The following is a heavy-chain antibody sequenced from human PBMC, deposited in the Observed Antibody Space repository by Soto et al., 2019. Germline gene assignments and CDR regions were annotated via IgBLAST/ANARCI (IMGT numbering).Heavy chain of an antibody. J-gene: IGHJ1*01. V-gene: IGHV3-30-3*01. D-gene: IGHD6-6*01. CDR2: ISPDGVNQ. CDR1: GFIFSYYA. Sequence: AGGSLRLSCVASGFIFSYYAMHWARQAPGKGLVWVALISPDGVNQYYSESAKGRFTISRDNSKNTLYLQMNDLRPDDTALYYCARENSRIAPRLFQHWGHGSLVTVSS. CDR3: ARENSRIAPRLFQH.